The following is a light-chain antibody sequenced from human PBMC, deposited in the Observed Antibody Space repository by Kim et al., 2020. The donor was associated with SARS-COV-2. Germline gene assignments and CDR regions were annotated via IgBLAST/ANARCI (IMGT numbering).Light chain of an antibody. Sequence: QSALTQPRSVSGSPGQSVTISCTGTSSDVGSYNYVSWYQQYPGKAPKLMIHDVSQRPSGVPDRFSGSKSGNTASLTISGLQAEDEADYDCSSYAGNYIRVFGGGPQRT. CDR2: DVS. CDR3: SSYAGNYIRV. J-gene: IGLJ3*02. V-gene: IGLV2-11*01. CDR1: SSDVGSYNY.